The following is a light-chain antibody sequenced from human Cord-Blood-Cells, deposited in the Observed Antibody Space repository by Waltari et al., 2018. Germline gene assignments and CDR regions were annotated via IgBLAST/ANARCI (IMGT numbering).Light chain of an antibody. J-gene: IGLJ1*01. CDR2: EVS. Sequence: QSALTQPASVSGSPGQSITISCTGTSSDVGGYNYVSWYQQHPGKAPKLMIYEVSNRPSGGSNRFSGSKYGNTASLTISGLQAEDEADYYCSSYTSSSTLVFGTGTKVTVL. CDR1: SSDVGGYNY. V-gene: IGLV2-14*01. CDR3: SSYTSSSTLV.